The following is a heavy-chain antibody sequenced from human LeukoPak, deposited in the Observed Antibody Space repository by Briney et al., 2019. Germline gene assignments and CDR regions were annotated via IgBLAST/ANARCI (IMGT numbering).Heavy chain of an antibody. J-gene: IGHJ6*03. CDR2: ISAYNGNT. CDR3: ARGPGEGSGSYYFYYYYYMDV. V-gene: IGHV1-18*01. CDR1: GYTFTSYG. D-gene: IGHD3-10*01. Sequence: ASVKVSCKASGYTFTSYGISWVRQAPGQGLEWMGWISAYNGNTNYAQKLQGRVTMTTDTSTSTAYMELRRLRSDDTAVYYCARGPGEGSGSYYFYYYYYMDVWGKGTTVTVSS.